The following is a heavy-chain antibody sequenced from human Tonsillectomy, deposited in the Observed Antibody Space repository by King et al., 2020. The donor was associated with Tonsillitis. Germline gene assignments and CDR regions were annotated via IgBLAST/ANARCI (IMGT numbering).Heavy chain of an antibody. Sequence: EVQLVESGGGLVQPGGSLRLSCAPSGFTFSTYAMSWVRQAPGKGLVWVSAISGSGSGTYYADSVKGRFTISRDTSKNTLYLQMNSLRAEDTAVYYCAKDMYSTSSNFDSWGQGTLVTVSS. J-gene: IGHJ4*02. CDR1: GFTFSTYA. V-gene: IGHV3-23*04. CDR2: ISGSGSGT. CDR3: AKDMYSTSSNFDS. D-gene: IGHD6-6*01.